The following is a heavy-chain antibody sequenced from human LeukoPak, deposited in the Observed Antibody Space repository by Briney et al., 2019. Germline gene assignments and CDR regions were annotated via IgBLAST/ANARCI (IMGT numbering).Heavy chain of an antibody. CDR1: GGSFSGYY. Sequence: PSETLSLTRAVYGGSFSGYYWSWIRQPPGKGLEWIGSIYYSGSTYYNPSLKSRVTISVDTSKNQFSLKLSSVTAADTAVYYCARQTGDIVVVPAAFQHWGQGTLVTVSS. CDR2: IYYSGST. V-gene: IGHV4-34*01. CDR3: ARQTGDIVVVPAAFQH. D-gene: IGHD2-2*01. J-gene: IGHJ1*01.